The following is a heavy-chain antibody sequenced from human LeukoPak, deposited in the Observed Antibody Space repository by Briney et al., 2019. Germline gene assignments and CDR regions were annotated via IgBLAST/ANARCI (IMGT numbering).Heavy chain of an antibody. CDR2: INPNSGGT. D-gene: IGHD2-2*01. Sequence: ASVKVSCKASRYTFTGYYMHWVRQAPGQGLEWMGWINPNSGGTNYAQKFQGRVTMTRDTSISTAYMELTRLRSDGTAVYYCARAGSLGYCTSTRCYALDYWGQGTLVTVSS. J-gene: IGHJ4*02. CDR1: RYTFTGYY. CDR3: ARAGSLGYCTSTRCYALDY. V-gene: IGHV1-2*02.